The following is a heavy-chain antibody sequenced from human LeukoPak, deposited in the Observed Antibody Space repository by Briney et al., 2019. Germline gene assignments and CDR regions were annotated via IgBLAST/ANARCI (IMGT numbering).Heavy chain of an antibody. Sequence: ASVTVSCTASGYTFTSYGISWVRQAPGQGLEWMGWISAYNGNTNYAQKLQGRVTMTTDTSTSTAYMELRSLRSDDTAVYYCASVGYDRIFDYWGQGTLVTVSS. CDR1: GYTFTSYG. V-gene: IGHV1-18*01. D-gene: IGHD5-12*01. CDR3: ASVGYDRIFDY. J-gene: IGHJ4*02. CDR2: ISAYNGNT.